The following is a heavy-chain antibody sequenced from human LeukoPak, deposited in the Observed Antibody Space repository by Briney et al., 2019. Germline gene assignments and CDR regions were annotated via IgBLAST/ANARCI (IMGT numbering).Heavy chain of an antibody. D-gene: IGHD5-12*01. CDR2: IYPGDSDT. CDR1: GSSFTSYW. CDR3: ASRSNSGYEFFDY. Sequence: GAPLKISCKGSGSSFTSYWIGWVRRMPAKGLEWRGIIYPGDSDTRYSPSFQGQVTISADKSISTAYLQWSSLKASDTAMYYCASRSNSGYEFFDYWGQGTLVTVSS. J-gene: IGHJ4*02. V-gene: IGHV5-51*01.